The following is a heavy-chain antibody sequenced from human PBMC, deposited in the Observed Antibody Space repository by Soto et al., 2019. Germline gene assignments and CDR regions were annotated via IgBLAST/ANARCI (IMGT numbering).Heavy chain of an antibody. CDR2: IYYTGSI. V-gene: IGHV4-61*01. CDR3: ARGFGDYGYCFDF. Sequence: PSETLSLTCTVSGDSVTSGSYYWSWIRHPPGKGLEWIGFIYYTGSISYNPSVKSRVTISLDTSRNQFSLKLTSVAAADTAVYYCARGFGDYGYCFDFWGQGTLVTVSS. J-gene: IGHJ4*02. D-gene: IGHD4-17*01. CDR1: GDSVTSGSYY.